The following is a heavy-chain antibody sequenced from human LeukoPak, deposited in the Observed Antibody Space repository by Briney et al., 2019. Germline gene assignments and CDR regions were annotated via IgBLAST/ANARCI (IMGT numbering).Heavy chain of an antibody. Sequence: PSETLSLTCTVSGDSLSSFYWDWIRQPAGKGLKWIGRIYTSGVTNYNPPLKSRVTMSVDTSRNQFSLKLNSVTAADTAVYYCAREWTSGDGSGYPYYFEYWGPGTLVTVSS. V-gene: IGHV4-4*07. J-gene: IGHJ4*02. CDR3: AREWTSGDGSGYPYYFEY. CDR1: GDSLSSFY. CDR2: IYTSGVT. D-gene: IGHD3-22*01.